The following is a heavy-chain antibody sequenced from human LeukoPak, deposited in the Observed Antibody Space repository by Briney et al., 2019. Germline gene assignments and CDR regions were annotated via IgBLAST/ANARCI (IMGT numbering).Heavy chain of an antibody. CDR3: ARVSDTVPSIYFDF. CDR2: IYYSGTT. V-gene: IGHV4-30-4*01. Sequence: SQTLSLTCFVSGASISGADHYWSWIRQPPGKGLEWIGDIYYSGTTSYNPSLKGRVLISVDTSKNHFSLKLSSVTAADTAMYYCARVSDTVPSIYFDFWGQGTLVTVSS. D-gene: IGHD2/OR15-2a*01. J-gene: IGHJ4*02. CDR1: GASISGADHY.